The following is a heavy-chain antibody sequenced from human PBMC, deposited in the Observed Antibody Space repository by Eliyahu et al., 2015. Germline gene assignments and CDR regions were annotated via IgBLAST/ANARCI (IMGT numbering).Heavy chain of an antibody. CDR1: GGPFSSYA. V-gene: IGHV1-69*01. CDR3: AREYDFWSGYFSRFDY. J-gene: IGHJ4*02. CDR2: IIPIFGTA. Sequence: QVQLVQSGAEVKKPGSSVKVSCXASGGPFSSYAISWVRQAPGQGLEWMGGIIPIFGTANYAQKFQGRVTITADESTSTAYMELSSLRSEDTAVYYCAREYDFWSGYFSRFDYWGQGTLVTVSS. D-gene: IGHD3-3*01.